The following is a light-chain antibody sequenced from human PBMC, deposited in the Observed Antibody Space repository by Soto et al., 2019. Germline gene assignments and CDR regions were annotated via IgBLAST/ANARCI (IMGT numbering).Light chain of an antibody. CDR1: QNINRY. Sequence: EIVLTHSPATLSLSPCERAALSCRASQNINRYLAWYHQKPGQAPRLLIYDASNRATGIPARFSGSGSGTDFTLTISSLEPEDFAVYYCQQRSNWPPTFGQGTKVDIK. J-gene: IGKJ1*01. CDR2: DAS. CDR3: QQRSNWPPT. V-gene: IGKV3-11*01.